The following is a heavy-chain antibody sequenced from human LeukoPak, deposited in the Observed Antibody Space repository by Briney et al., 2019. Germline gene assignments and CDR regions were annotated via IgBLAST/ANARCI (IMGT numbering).Heavy chain of an antibody. Sequence: GGSLRLSCAASGFTFSSYAMSWVRQAPGKGLEWVSAISGSGGSTYYADSVKGRFTISRDNSKNTLYLQMNSLRAEDTAVYYCAKDQYSSSWYDYYYGMDVWGQGTTVTASS. CDR2: ISGSGGST. CDR3: AKDQYSSSWYDYYYGMDV. CDR1: GFTFSSYA. D-gene: IGHD6-13*01. V-gene: IGHV3-23*01. J-gene: IGHJ6*02.